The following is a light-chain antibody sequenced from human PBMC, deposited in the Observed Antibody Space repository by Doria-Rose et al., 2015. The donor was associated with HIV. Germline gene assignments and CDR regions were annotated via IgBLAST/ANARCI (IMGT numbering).Light chain of an antibody. J-gene: IGLJ1*01. V-gene: IGLV2-14*03. CDR1: SSDVGGYNY. CDR3: SSYISSSTYV. Sequence: QSVLTQPASVSGSPGQSITISCTGTSSDVGGYNYVSWYQQHPGEAPKLMIYDVSNRPSGVSNRFSGSKSGNTASLTISGLQAEDEADYYCSSYISSSTYVFGTGTRVTVL. CDR2: DVS.